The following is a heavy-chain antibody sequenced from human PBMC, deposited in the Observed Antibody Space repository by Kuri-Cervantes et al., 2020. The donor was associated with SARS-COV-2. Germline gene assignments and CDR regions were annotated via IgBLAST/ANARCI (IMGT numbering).Heavy chain of an antibody. Sequence: SETLSLTCTVSGCSISSGSYYWSWIRQPAGKGLEWIGRIYTSGSTYYNPSLKSRVTISVDTSKNQFSLKLSSVTAADTAVYYCATSGYYDFWSGYYFDYWGQGTLVTVSS. V-gene: IGHV4-61*02. CDR2: IYTSGST. D-gene: IGHD3-3*01. J-gene: IGHJ4*02. CDR1: GCSISSGSYY. CDR3: ATSGYYDFWSGYYFDY.